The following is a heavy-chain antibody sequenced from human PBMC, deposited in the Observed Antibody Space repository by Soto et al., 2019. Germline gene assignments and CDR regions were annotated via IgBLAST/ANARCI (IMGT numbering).Heavy chain of an antibody. CDR2: IKSKNDGGTT. V-gene: IGHV3-15*01. J-gene: IGHJ4*02. CDR1: GFTFSNAW. Sequence: GGSLRLSCAASGFTFSNAWMSWVRQAPGKGLEWVGRIKSKNDGGTTDYAAPVKGRFTISRDDSKNTLYLQINSLKTEDTAVYYCTPDHYRDFDYWGQGTLVTVSS. D-gene: IGHD3-10*01. CDR3: TPDHYRDFDY.